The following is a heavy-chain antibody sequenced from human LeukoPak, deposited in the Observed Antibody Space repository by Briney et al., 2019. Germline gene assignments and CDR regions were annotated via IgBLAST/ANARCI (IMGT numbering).Heavy chain of an antibody. J-gene: IGHJ4*02. CDR3: AREDGPIEY. Sequence: GASVKVSCKAAGYSFTSYVMQWVRQAPGQRLEWMGWINAGNGDTKYSQKFQGRVTITRDTSASTAYMELSGLRPEDTAMYYCAREDGPIEYWGQGTLVTVSS. CDR1: GYSFTSYV. CDR2: INAGNGDT. V-gene: IGHV1-3*01. D-gene: IGHD5-24*01.